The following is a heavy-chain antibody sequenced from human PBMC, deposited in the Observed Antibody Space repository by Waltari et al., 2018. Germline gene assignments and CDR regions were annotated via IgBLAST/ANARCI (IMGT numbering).Heavy chain of an antibody. J-gene: IGHJ4*02. CDR2: ISSSCSCR. Sequence: EVQLVESGGGLVKPGGSLRLSCAASGFTISSYSKNWVRQAPGQRLEWVSSISSSCSCRYYADVVNCRFTISRDNSKNSLYLQMNSLRAEDTVVFYCARDGLAAGTPDYFDCWGQGTLVTVSS. V-gene: IGHV3-21*01. CDR3: ARDGLAAGTPDYFDC. D-gene: IGHD6-13*01. CDR1: GFTISSYS.